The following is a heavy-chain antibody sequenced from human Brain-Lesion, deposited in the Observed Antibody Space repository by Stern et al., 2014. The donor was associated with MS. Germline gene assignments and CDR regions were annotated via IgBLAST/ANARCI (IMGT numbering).Heavy chain of an antibody. CDR2: ITWDGGST. D-gene: IGHD2-21*01. CDR1: GSTFDDYA. Sequence: QLVESGGVVEQPGGSLRLSCEASGSTFDDYAMHWVRQAPGEGLGLVSLITWDGGSTSYTDSVKGRFSISRDNRKSFLYLQMNSLRPEDTALYYCAGGLGFWGRGTLVTVSS. J-gene: IGHJ4*02. V-gene: IGHV3-43D*03. CDR3: AGGLGF.